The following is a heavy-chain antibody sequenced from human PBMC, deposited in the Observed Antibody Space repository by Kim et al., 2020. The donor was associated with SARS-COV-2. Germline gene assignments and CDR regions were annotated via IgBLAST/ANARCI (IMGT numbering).Heavy chain of an antibody. J-gene: IGHJ3*01. CDR2: IRSRRNSYST. CDR1: GFTFSDSP. Sequence: GGSLRLSCVASGFTFSDSPMHWVRQASGKGLEWVGRIRSRRNSYSTGDGASVKGRITIARDDSKNTAYMHMNSLKIEDTSIYYCTLMPGTTLAFLDAFDV. V-gene: IGHV3-73*01. D-gene: IGHD3-3*02. CDR3: TLMPGTTLAFLDAFDV.